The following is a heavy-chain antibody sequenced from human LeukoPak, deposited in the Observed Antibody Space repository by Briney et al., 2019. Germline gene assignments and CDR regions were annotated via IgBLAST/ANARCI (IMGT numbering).Heavy chain of an antibody. V-gene: IGHV5-51*01. D-gene: IGHD3-22*01. CDR3: ARPNITSYYDSRGYDAFDV. CDR1: GYKFNAYW. CDR2: IYPDDSDT. J-gene: IGHJ3*01. Sequence: GESLKIACKGSGYKFNAYWIAWVRQMPGKGLEWMGIIYPDDSDTRYSPSFQGQVTISADKSVSIAYLQWSSLKASDTAMYYCARPNITSYYDSRGYDAFDVWGQGTMVIVSS.